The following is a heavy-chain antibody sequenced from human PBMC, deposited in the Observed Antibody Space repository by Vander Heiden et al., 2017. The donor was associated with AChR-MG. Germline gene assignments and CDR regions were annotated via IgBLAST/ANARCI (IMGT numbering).Heavy chain of an antibody. CDR2: ISYDGSNK. D-gene: IGHD3-10*01. J-gene: IGHJ4*02. Sequence: QVQLVESGGGVVQPGRSLRLSCAASGFTFSSYGMHWVRQAPGKGLEWVAVISYDGSNKYYADSVKGRFTISRDNSKNTLYLQMNSLRAEDTAVYYCAKDMVRGVIRLYGPGGYWGQGTLVTVSS. V-gene: IGHV3-30*18. CDR1: GFTFSSYG. CDR3: AKDMVRGVIRLYGPGGY.